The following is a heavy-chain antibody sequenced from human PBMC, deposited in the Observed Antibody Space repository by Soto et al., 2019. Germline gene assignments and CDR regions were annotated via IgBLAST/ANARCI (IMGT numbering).Heavy chain of an antibody. J-gene: IGHJ4*02. CDR3: ARGPSGDKVDY. CDR1: GGSISSGNYY. Sequence: SETLSLTCTVSGGSISSGNYYWSWIRQPPGKGLEWIGYIYNGGTIYNNPSLASRITISVDTSKTQFSLDLNSVTAADTAVYYCARGPSGDKVDYWGQGILVTVS. V-gene: IGHV4-30-4*01. CDR2: IYNGGTI. D-gene: IGHD7-27*01.